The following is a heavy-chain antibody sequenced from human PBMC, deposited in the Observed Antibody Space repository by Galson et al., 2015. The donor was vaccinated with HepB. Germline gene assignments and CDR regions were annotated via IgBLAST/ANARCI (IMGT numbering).Heavy chain of an antibody. J-gene: IGHJ6*02. CDR3: ARPPRVVPAANPHYYGMDV. Sequence: LRLSCAASGFTFSSYSMNWVRQAPGKGLEWVSSISSSSSYIYYADSVKGRFTISRDNAKNSLYLQMNSLRAENTAVYYCARPPRVVPAANPHYYGMDVWGQGTTVTVSS. D-gene: IGHD2-2*01. CDR1: GFTFSSYS. CDR2: ISSSSSYI. V-gene: IGHV3-21*01.